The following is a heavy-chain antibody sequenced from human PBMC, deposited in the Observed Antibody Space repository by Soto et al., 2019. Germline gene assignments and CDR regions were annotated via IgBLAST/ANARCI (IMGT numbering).Heavy chain of an antibody. Sequence: QVQLEQSGGEVKQPGSSVRVSCKTSGGTFSTYAINWVRQAPGQGLEWMGAIIPLFGTADYSQKFQGRVTITAGEPTSTAYMELSSLRFDDTAVYFCAGPKGTYSSGYYYFDFWGQGTLVTVSS. V-gene: IGHV1-69*01. D-gene: IGHD6-19*01. CDR1: GGTFSTYA. CDR2: IIPLFGTA. CDR3: AGPKGTYSSGYYYFDF. J-gene: IGHJ4*02.